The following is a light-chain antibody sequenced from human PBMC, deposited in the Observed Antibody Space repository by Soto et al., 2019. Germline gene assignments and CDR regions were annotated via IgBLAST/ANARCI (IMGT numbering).Light chain of an antibody. CDR2: GAS. CDR1: QSVRSY. J-gene: IGKJ2*01. CDR3: QVRTDWPPFKYT. V-gene: IGKV3-11*01. Sequence: ETVLTQSPATLSLSPGDTATLSCRASQSVRSYFAWYQQKPGQAPRLLIYGASTRATGIPARFSGSGSGTDFTLTISSLEPEDFAVYYCQVRTDWPPFKYTFGQGTKLEVK.